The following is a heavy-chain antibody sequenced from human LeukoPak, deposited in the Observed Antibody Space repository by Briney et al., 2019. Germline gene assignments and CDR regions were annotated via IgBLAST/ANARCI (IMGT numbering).Heavy chain of an antibody. V-gene: IGHV1-24*01. CDR3: ATARNSYGQHFYYYGMDV. CDR1: GYTLTELS. Sequence: ASVKVSCKVSGYTLTELSMHWVRQAPGKGLEWMGGFDPEDGETIYAQKFQGRVTMTEDTSTDTAYMELSSLRSEDTAVYYCATARNSYGQHFYYYGMDVWGRGTTVTVSS. CDR2: FDPEDGET. J-gene: IGHJ6*02. D-gene: IGHD5-18*01.